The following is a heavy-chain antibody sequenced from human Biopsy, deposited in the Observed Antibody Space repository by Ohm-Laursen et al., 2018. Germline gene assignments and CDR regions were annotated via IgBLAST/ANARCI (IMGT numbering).Heavy chain of an antibody. Sequence: GTLSLTCTVSGVSIRNFYWTWIRQPPGQGLEWIGHASYSGYTNYNPSLKSRVTISVDTSKNHFSLNLRSVTAADTAVYSCARLGNFWNAEDGLDLWGLGTMVTVSS. J-gene: IGHJ3*01. CDR2: ASYSGYT. CDR3: ARLGNFWNAEDGLDL. CDR1: GVSIRNFY. D-gene: IGHD3-3*01. V-gene: IGHV4-59*08.